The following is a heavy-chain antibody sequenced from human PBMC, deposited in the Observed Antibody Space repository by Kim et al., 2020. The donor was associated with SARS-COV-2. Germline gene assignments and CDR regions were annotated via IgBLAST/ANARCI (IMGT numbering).Heavy chain of an antibody. J-gene: IGHJ6*02. Sequence: SETLSLTCTVSGGSISSYYWSWIRQPPGKGLEWIGYIYYSGSTNYNPSLKSRVTISVDTSKNQFSLKLSSVTAADTAVYYCARDLSGSYRSIYYYYGMDVWGQGTTVTVSS. CDR3: ARDLSGSYRSIYYYYGMDV. CDR1: GGSISSYY. CDR2: IYYSGST. V-gene: IGHV4-59*01. D-gene: IGHD1-26*01.